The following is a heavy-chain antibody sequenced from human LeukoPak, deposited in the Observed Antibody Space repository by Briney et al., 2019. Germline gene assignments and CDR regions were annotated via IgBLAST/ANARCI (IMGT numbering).Heavy chain of an antibody. CDR1: GFTVSSNY. CDR2: IYSGGST. V-gene: IGHV3-53*01. CDR3: AKGLERESRLDS. D-gene: IGHD1-1*01. J-gene: IGHJ4*02. Sequence: GGSLRLSCAASGFTVSSNYMSWVRQAPGKGLEWVSIIYSGGSTFYADSVKGRFTISRDNSKNTLYLQMNSLRADDTALYYCAKGLERESRLDSWGQGTLVTVSS.